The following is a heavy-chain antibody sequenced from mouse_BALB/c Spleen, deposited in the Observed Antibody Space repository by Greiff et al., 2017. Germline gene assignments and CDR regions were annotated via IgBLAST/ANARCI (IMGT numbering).Heavy chain of an antibody. CDR1: GYTFTSYW. D-gene: IGHD2-14*01. CDR2: IYPGSGST. CDR3: TRSGSYYRYDGFDY. V-gene: IGHV1S22*01. Sequence: LQQPGSELVRPGASVKLSCKASGYTFTSYWMHWVKQRHGQGLEWIGNIYPGSGSTNYDEKFKSKGTLTVDTSSSTAYMHLSSLTSEDSAVYYCTRSGSYYRYDGFDYWGQGTTLTVSS. J-gene: IGHJ2*01.